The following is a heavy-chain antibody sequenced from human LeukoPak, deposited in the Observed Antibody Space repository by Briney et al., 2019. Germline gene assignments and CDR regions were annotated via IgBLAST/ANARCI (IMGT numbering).Heavy chain of an antibody. J-gene: IGHJ4*02. CDR2: ISSSSSYI. Sequence: GGSLRLSCAASGFTFSSYSMNWVRQAPGKGLEWVSSISSSSSYIYYADSVKGRFTISRDNAKNSLYLQMNSLRAADTAVYYCARDSLRYSGYDSLDYWGQGTLVTVSS. CDR1: GFTFSSYS. CDR3: ARDSLRYSGYDSLDY. D-gene: IGHD5-12*01. V-gene: IGHV3-21*01.